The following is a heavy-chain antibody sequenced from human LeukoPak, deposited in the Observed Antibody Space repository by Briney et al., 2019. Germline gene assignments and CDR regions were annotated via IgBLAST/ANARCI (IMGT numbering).Heavy chain of an antibody. V-gene: IGHV4-31*03. CDR1: GGSISSGGYY. J-gene: IGHJ4*02. CDR3: ARAGYSSGWYLDY. D-gene: IGHD6-19*01. CDR2: IYYSGST. Sequence: SETLSLTCTASGGSISSGGYYWSWLRQHPGKGLEWIGYIYYSGSTYYNPSLKSRVTISVDTSKNQFSLKLSSVTAADTAVYYCARAGYSSGWYLDYWGQGTLVTVSS.